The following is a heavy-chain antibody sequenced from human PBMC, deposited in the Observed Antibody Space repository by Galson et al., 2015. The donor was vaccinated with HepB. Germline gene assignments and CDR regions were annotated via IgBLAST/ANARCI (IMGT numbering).Heavy chain of an antibody. CDR2: ISGSGGST. CDR1: GFTFSSYA. CDR3: AKDVSGTTVTTVRFDY. D-gene: IGHD4-17*01. J-gene: IGHJ4*02. Sequence: SLRLSCAASGFTFSSYAMSWVRQAPGKGLEWVSAISGSGGSTYYADSVKGRFTISRDNSKNTLYLQMNSLRAEDTAVYYCAKDVSGTTVTTVRFDYWGQGTLVTVSS. V-gene: IGHV3-23*01.